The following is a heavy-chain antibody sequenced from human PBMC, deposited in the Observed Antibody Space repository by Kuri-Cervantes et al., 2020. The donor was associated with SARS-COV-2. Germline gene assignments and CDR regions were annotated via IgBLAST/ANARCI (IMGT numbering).Heavy chain of an antibody. CDR2: INHRGDT. V-gene: IGHV4-34*01. D-gene: IGHD2-21*01. CDR1: GFTFSSYW. J-gene: IGHJ6*03. Sequence: ESLKISCAASGFTFSSYWMSWIRQPPGRGLEWIGGINHRGDTNYNPALESRVTISRDTSENLFSLRLTSVTAADAAVYYCARGINGYFFFYYLDVWGRGTTVTVSS. CDR3: ARGINGYFFFYYLDV.